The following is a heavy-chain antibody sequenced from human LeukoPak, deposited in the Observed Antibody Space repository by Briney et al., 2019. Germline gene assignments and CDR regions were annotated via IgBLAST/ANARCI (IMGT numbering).Heavy chain of an antibody. Sequence: GGSLRLSGAASGFTFSSYAMHWVRQAPGKGLEWVAVISYDGSNKYYADSVKGRFTISRDNSKNTLYLQMNSLRAEDTAVYYCARDIRLYGEYYYYGMDVWGQGTTVTVPS. CDR3: ARDIRLYGEYYYYGMDV. CDR1: GFTFSSYA. J-gene: IGHJ6*02. CDR2: ISYDGSNK. V-gene: IGHV3-30-3*01. D-gene: IGHD3-16*01.